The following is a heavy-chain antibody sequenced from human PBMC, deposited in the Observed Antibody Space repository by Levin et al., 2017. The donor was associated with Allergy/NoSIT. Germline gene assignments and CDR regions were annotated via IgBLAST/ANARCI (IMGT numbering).Heavy chain of an antibody. Sequence: SVKVSCKASGGTFSSYAISWVRQAPGQGLEWMGGIIPIFGTANYAQKFQGRVTITADKSTSTAYMELSSLRSEDTAVYYCARDLIAKITRFGELGKDAFDIWGQGTIVTVSS. V-gene: IGHV1-69*06. CDR3: ARDLIAKITRFGELGKDAFDI. J-gene: IGHJ3*02. D-gene: IGHD3-10*02. CDR2: IIPIFGTA. CDR1: GGTFSSYA.